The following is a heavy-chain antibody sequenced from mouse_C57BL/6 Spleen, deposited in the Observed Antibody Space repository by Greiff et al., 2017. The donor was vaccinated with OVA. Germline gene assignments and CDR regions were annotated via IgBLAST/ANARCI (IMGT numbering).Heavy chain of an antibody. CDR3: ARYFDV. CDR2: INPSTGGT. J-gene: IGHJ1*03. Sequence: VQLQQPGPELVKPGASVKISCKASGYSFTGYYMNWVKQSPEKSLEWIGEINPSTGGTTYNQKFKAKATLTVDKSSSTAYMQLKSLTSEDSAVYYCARYFDVWGTGTTVTVSS. V-gene: IGHV1-42*01. CDR1: GYSFTGYY.